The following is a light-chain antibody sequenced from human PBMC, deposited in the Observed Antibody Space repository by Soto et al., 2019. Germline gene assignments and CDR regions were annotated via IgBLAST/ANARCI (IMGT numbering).Light chain of an antibody. CDR1: QSVGSF. CDR3: QNPSNWIGT. CDR2: DAS. J-gene: IGKJ3*01. V-gene: IGKV3-11*01. Sequence: EIVLTQSPATLSLSPGERATLSCRASQSVGSFLAWYQQKSGQTPRLLIYDASNRAPGIPARFSGSGSRTDFTLTNRSLEPEDFAVYYSQNPSNWIGTFDTGNKVDIK.